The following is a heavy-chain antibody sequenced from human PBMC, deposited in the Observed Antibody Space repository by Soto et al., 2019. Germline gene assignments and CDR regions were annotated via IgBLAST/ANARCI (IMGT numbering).Heavy chain of an antibody. CDR1: GYTFANFD. Sequence: ASVKVSCKTSGYTFANFDFSWVRQAPGQGLEWMGWVSNRNGVTNYAENFLDRVTISTDTSTNTVYMELSSLRSDDTAVYFCARERLNTGWYGFDYWGQGTQVTVSS. V-gene: IGHV1-18*04. D-gene: IGHD6-19*01. J-gene: IGHJ4*02. CDR3: ARERLNTGWYGFDY. CDR2: VSNRNGVT.